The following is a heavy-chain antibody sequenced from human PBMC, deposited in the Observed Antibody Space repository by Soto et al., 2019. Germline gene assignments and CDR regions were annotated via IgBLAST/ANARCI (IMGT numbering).Heavy chain of an antibody. CDR1: GGSISRGGYY. Sequence: PSETLSLTCTVSGGSISRGGYYWSWIRQHPGKGLEWIGYIYYSGSTYYNPSLKSRVTISVDTSKNQFSLKLSSVTAADTAVYYCARAHDVGRITIFGVVPFDYWGQGTLVTVSS. J-gene: IGHJ4*02. CDR2: IYYSGST. D-gene: IGHD3-3*01. CDR3: ARAHDVGRITIFGVVPFDY. V-gene: IGHV4-31*03.